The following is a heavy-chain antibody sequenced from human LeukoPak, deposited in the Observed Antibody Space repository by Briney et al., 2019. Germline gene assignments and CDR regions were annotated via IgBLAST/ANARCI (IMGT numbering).Heavy chain of an antibody. CDR3: ARVPTYYYDSSGYYYVGWFDP. V-gene: IGHV4-4*07. CDR2: IYTSGST. D-gene: IGHD3-22*01. J-gene: IGHJ5*02. CDR1: GGSISSYY. Sequence: SETLSLTCTVSGGSISSYYWSWIRQPAGKGLEWIGRIYTSGSTNYNPSFKSRVTMSVDTSKNQFSLKLSSVTAADTAVYYCARVPTYYYDSSGYYYVGWFDPWGQGTLVTVSS.